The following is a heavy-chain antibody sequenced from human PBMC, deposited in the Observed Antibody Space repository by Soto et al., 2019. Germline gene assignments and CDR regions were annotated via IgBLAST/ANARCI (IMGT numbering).Heavy chain of an antibody. D-gene: IGHD6-19*01. CDR1: GYTFTSYG. V-gene: IGHV1-18*04. CDR2: ISAYNGNT. CDR3: ARLAVAGPYYYYGMDV. J-gene: IGHJ6*02. Sequence: GASVKVSCKASGYTFTSYGISWVRQAPGQGLEWMGWISAYNGNTNYAQKLQGRVTMTTDTSTSTAYMELRSLRSDDTAVYYCARLAVAGPYYYYGMDVWGQGTTVTVSS.